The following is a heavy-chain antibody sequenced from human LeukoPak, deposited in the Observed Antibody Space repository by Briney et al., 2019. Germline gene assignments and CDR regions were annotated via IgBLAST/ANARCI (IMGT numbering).Heavy chain of an antibody. J-gene: IGHJ6*03. CDR1: GYTFTSYD. Sequence: ASVKVSCKASGYTFTSYDINWVRQATGQGLEWMGWMNPNSGNAGYAQKFQGRVTITRNTSISTAYMELSSLRSEDTAMYYCARGVLMGSGSYPMDVWGKGTTVTVSS. CDR3: ARGVLMGSGSYPMDV. V-gene: IGHV1-8*03. CDR2: MNPNSGNA. D-gene: IGHD3-10*01.